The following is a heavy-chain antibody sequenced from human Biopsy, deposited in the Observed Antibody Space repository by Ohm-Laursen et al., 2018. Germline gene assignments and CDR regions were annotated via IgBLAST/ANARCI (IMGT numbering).Heavy chain of an antibody. CDR1: GGTFSNYA. CDR3: ATPFQYYDSWGGYPPFDH. CDR2: IIVVSGLV. Sequence: PSVTLSCKVSGGTFSNYAISWVRHAPGEGLEWMGGIIVVSGLVNYAPKCHGRVSTTADKSTTTAYMELSNLKSEDTAVYYCATPFQYYDSWGGYPPFDHWGQGTLVTVSS. J-gene: IGHJ4*02. D-gene: IGHD3-3*01. V-gene: IGHV1-69*10.